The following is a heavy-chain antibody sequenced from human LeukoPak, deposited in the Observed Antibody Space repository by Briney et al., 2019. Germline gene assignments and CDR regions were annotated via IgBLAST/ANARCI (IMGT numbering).Heavy chain of an antibody. J-gene: IGHJ4*02. D-gene: IGHD2-21*02. CDR1: DDSISSYY. V-gene: IGHV4-59*08. CDR3: ARHRAYCGGDCYSFDY. Sequence: KPSETLSLTCTVSDDSISSYYWSWIRQPPGKGLEWIAYIYYSGTTNYNPSLKSRVTISIDTSKNQFSLKLSSVTAADTAVYYCARHRAYCGGDCYSFDYWGQGTLVTVSS. CDR2: IYYSGTT.